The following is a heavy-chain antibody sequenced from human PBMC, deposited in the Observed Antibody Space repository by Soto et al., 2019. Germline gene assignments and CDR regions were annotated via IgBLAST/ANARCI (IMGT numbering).Heavy chain of an antibody. J-gene: IGHJ5*02. V-gene: IGHV4-34*01. CDR1: GGSFSGYY. D-gene: IGHD3-3*01. CDR2: IDHSGST. CDR3: ARVPGDFWSGYYSWFDP. Sequence: PSETLSLTCGVYGGSFSGYYWSWIRQPTGKGLEWIGEIDHSGSTYYNPSLKSRVTISVDRSKNQFSLKMSSVTAADTAVYYCARVPGDFWSGYYSWFDPWGQGTLVTVSS.